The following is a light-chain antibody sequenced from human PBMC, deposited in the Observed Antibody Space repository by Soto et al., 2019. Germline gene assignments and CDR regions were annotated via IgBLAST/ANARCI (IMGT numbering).Light chain of an antibody. J-gene: IGKJ5*01. CDR3: QQYYSWPS. CDR2: GAS. V-gene: IGKV3D-15*01. CDR1: QSVSTY. Sequence: DIVLTQSPATLSLSPGERATLSCRASQSVSTYLAWYQQKPGQAPRLLIYGASTRATGIPDRFSGGGSGTDFALTISSLESEDFAVYYCQQYYSWPSFGQGTRLEIK.